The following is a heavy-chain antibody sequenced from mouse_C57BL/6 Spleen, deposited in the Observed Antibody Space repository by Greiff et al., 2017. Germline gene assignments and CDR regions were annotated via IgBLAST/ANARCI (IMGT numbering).Heavy chain of an antibody. V-gene: IGHV1-64*01. CDR1: GYTFTSYW. CDR3: AREVITTVVAPHYFDY. CDR2: IHPNSGST. D-gene: IGHD1-1*01. Sequence: QVQLKQPGAELVKPGASVKLSCKASGYTFTSYWMHWVKQRPGQGLEWIGMIHPNSGSTNYNEKFKSKATLTVDKSSSTAYMQLSSLTSEDSAVYYCAREVITTVVAPHYFDYWGQGTTLTVSS. J-gene: IGHJ2*01.